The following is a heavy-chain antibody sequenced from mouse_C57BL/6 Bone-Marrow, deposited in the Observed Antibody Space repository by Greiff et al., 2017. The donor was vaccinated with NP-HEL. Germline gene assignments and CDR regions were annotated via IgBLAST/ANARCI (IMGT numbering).Heavy chain of an antibody. V-gene: IGHV1-9*01. Sequence: QVQLKQSGAELMKPGASVKLSCKATGYTFTGYWKEWVKQRPGHGLEWIGENLPGSGSTNYNEKFKGKATFTADTSSNTAYMQLSRLTTEDSAIYYCARGGIYYVRYFDVWGTGTTVTVSS. CDR3: ARGGIYYVRYFDV. CDR2: NLPGSGST. J-gene: IGHJ1*03. CDR1: GYTFTGYW. D-gene: IGHD1-1*01.